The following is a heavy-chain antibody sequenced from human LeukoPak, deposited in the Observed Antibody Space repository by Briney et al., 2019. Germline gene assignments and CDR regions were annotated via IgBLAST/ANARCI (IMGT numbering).Heavy chain of an antibody. CDR2: INIDGSTT. Sequence: PGGSLRLSCVASGFTFSSDWMHWVRQAPGKGLVWVSRINIDGSTTTYADSVKGRVTTSRDNAKSTLYLQMNSLRDEDAGVYYCARGSRQYSSGWYGLDYWGQGTLATVSS. CDR1: GFTFSSDW. CDR3: ARGSRQYSSGWYGLDY. J-gene: IGHJ4*02. D-gene: IGHD6-19*01. V-gene: IGHV3-74*01.